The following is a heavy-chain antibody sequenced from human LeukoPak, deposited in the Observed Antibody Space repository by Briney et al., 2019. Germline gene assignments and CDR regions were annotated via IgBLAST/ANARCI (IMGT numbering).Heavy chain of an antibody. CDR3: AKDGAIFGVPITRGGMDV. Sequence: GGSLRLSCAASGFTFSSYAMSWVRQAPGKGLEWVSGITWNSGSVGYADSVRGRFTISRDNAKNSLYLQMNSLRPEDTALYYCAKDGAIFGVPITRGGMDVWGQGTTVTVSS. CDR1: GFTFSSYA. J-gene: IGHJ6*02. D-gene: IGHD3-3*01. CDR2: ITWNSGSV. V-gene: IGHV3-9*01.